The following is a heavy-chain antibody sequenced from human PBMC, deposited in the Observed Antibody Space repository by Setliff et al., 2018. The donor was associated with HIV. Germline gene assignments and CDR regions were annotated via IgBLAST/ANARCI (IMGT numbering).Heavy chain of an antibody. D-gene: IGHD1-26*01. CDR2: ISHSGNT. Sequence: SETLSLTCTVSGASITSHYWSWIRQSPGRELEWIGCISHSGNTNFNPSLNSRVTISLDTSKNQFSLRLTSLTAADTAIYYCARSTVGAGASFPWGRGILVTVSS. CDR1: GASITSHY. V-gene: IGHV4-59*11. CDR3: ARSTVGAGASFP. J-gene: IGHJ5*02.